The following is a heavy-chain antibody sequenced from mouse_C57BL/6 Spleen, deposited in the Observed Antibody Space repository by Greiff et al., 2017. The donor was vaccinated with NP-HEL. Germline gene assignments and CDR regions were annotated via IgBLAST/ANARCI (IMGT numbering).Heavy chain of an antibody. V-gene: IGHV1-50*01. CDR2: IDPSDSYT. CDR1: GYTFTSYW. J-gene: IGHJ2*01. Sequence: QVQLQQPGAELVKPGASVKLSCKASGYTFTSYWMQRVKQRPGQGLEWIGEIDPSDSYTNYNQKFKGKATLTVDTSSSTAYMQLSSLTSEDSAVYYCARFYGSSSSFPYYFDYWGQGTTLTVSS. D-gene: IGHD1-1*01. CDR3: ARFYGSSSSFPYYFDY.